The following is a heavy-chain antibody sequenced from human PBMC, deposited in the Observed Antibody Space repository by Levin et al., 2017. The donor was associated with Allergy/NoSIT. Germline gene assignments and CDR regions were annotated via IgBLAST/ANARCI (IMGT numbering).Heavy chain of an antibody. CDR1: GYSFTTFW. D-gene: IGHD4-17*01. Sequence: GESLKISCETSGYSFTTFWVGWVRQVPGKGLEWVGIIYPGDSDTRYSPSFQGQVTISVDKSLTTAYLQWSSLKASDTGIYFCARHLSLTYDNGDPRGAFDDWGQGTLLRVSS. CDR3: ARHLSLTYDNGDPRGAFDD. CDR2: IYPGDSDT. J-gene: IGHJ4*02. V-gene: IGHV5-51*01.